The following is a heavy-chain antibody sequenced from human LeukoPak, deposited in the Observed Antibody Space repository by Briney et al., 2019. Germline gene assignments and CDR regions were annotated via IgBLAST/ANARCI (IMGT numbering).Heavy chain of an antibody. J-gene: IGHJ5*02. CDR2: ISAYNGNT. CDR1: GYTFTSYG. V-gene: IGHV1-18*01. D-gene: IGHD2-2*01. CDR3: AREPAANWFDP. Sequence: ASVKVSCKASGYTFTSYGISWVRQAPGQGLEWMGWISAYNGNTNYAQKLQGRVTMTTDTSTSTAYMELSSLRSEDTAVYYCAREPAANWFDPWGQGTLVTVSS.